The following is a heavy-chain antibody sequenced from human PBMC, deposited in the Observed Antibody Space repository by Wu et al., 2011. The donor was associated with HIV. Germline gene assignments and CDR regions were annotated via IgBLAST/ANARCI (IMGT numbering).Heavy chain of an antibody. Sequence: QVQLVQSGAEVKKPGASVKVSCRASGYTFTGYHIHWVRQAPGQGLEWMGWITPNSGGTNFAQRFQGRVTMTRDTSISTASMELSRLRSEDTAMYYCARRMATDEDGFDYWGQGTLVTVSS. V-gene: IGHV1-2*02. CDR1: GYTFTGYH. CDR3: ARRMATDEDGFDY. D-gene: IGHD5-24*01. J-gene: IGHJ4*02. CDR2: ITPNSGGT.